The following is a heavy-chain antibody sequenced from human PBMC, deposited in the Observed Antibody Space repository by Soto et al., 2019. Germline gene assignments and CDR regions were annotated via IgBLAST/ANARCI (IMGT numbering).Heavy chain of an antibody. CDR2: IKQDGSEM. J-gene: IGHJ6*02. D-gene: IGHD6-6*01. V-gene: IGHV3-7*01. CDR3: AKDGHSGSSSSLIGMDV. Sequence: PEGSLRLSCAASGFTFSSYWMSWARQAPGKGLEWVANIKQDGSEMYSVDSVKGRFTISRDNAKNSLYLQMNSLRAEDTAVYYCAKDGHSGSSSSLIGMDVWGQGTMVTVAS. CDR1: GFTFSSYW.